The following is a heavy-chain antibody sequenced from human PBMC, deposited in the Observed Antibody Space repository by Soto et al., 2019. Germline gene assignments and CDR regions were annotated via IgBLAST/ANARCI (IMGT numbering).Heavy chain of an antibody. J-gene: IGHJ3*02. CDR3: ARDTIYDSSGHDDAFDI. CDR2: ISYDGSNK. CDR1: GFTFSSYA. D-gene: IGHD3-22*01. V-gene: IGHV3-30-3*01. Sequence: QVQLVESGGGVVQPGRSLRLSCAASGFTFSSYAMHWVRQAPGKGLEWVAVISYDGSNKYYADSVKGRFTISRDNSKYTLYLQMNSLRAEDTAVYYCARDTIYDSSGHDDAFDIWGQGTMVTVSS.